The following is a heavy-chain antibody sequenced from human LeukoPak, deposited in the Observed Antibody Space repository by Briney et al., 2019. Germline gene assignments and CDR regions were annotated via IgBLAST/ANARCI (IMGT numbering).Heavy chain of an antibody. CDR2: IFYSGTT. J-gene: IGHJ4*02. Sequence: SETLSLTYTVSGGSISSYYWSWIRQPPGKGLEWVGNIFYSGTTNYNPSLKSRVIILVDTSKNQFSLKLSSVTAADTAVYYCARHSGTWSPLGYWGQGTLVTVSS. CDR1: GGSISSYY. CDR3: ARHSGTWSPLGY. D-gene: IGHD6-13*01. V-gene: IGHV4-59*08.